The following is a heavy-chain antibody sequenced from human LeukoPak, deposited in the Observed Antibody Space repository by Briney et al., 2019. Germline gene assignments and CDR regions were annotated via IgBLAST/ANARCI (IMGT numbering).Heavy chain of an antibody. CDR3: ARGDTAMGPMDY. V-gene: IGHV1-69*04. CDR2: IIPILGIA. J-gene: IGHJ4*02. Sequence: SVKVSCKASGGTFSSYAISWVRQAPGQGLEWMGRIIPILGIANYAQKFQGRVTITADKSTSTAYMELSSLRSEDTAVYYCARGDTAMGPMDYWGQGTLVTVSS. CDR1: GGTFSSYA. D-gene: IGHD5-18*01.